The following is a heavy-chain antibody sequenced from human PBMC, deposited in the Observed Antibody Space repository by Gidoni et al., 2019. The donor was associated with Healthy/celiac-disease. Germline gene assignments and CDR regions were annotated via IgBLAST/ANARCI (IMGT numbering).Heavy chain of an antibody. J-gene: IGHJ6*02. Sequence: EVQMVEPGGGLVKHGGSLRLYCAASGFTFSSYSMNWVRQAPGKGLEWVSSISSSSSYIYYADSVKGRFTIARDNAKNALYLQMNSLRADDTAVYYCARDFAVAGTEGGMDVWGQGTTVTVSS. V-gene: IGHV3-21*01. CDR1: GFTFSSYS. CDR3: ARDFAVAGTEGGMDV. D-gene: IGHD6-19*01. CDR2: ISSSSSYI.